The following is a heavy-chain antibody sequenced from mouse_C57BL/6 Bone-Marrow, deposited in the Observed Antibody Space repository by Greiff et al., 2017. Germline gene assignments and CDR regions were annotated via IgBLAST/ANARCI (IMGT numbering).Heavy chain of an antibody. CDR3: GRGRDYGSRGDWYFDV. CDR2: IRYSGST. Sequence: DVQLQESGPGMVKPSQSLSLTCTATGYSFTSGYDWHWIRHFPGNKLEWMGYIRYSGSTNYNPSLKSRTSITPDTSNNHFFLKLNTVTTEDTAAYYGGRGRDYGSRGDWYFDVWGTGTTVTVSS. D-gene: IGHD1-1*01. CDR1: GYSFTSGYD. J-gene: IGHJ1*03. V-gene: IGHV3-1*01.